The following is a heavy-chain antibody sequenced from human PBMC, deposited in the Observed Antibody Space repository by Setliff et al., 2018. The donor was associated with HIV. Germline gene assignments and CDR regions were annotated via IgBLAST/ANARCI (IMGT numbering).Heavy chain of an antibody. Sequence: PSETLSLTCTVSGGSISSNWWTWVRQPPGKGLEWIGQIFHSGSTNYNPSLKSRVTISIDKSKNQFSLKVNSVTAADTAVYYCARSLLVKIIDYWGQGTLVTVSS. V-gene: IGHV4-4*02. CDR1: GGSISSNW. J-gene: IGHJ4*02. D-gene: IGHD2-21*01. CDR3: ARSLLVKIIDY. CDR2: IFHSGST.